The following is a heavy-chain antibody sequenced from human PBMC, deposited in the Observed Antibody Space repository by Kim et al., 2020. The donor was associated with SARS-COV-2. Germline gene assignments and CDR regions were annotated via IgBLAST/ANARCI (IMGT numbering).Heavy chain of an antibody. V-gene: IGHV3-30*03. CDR3: ATDLPHYYGSGSYPYYYYGMDV. CDR1: GFTFSSYG. J-gene: IGHJ6*02. D-gene: IGHD3-10*01. Sequence: GGSLRLSCAASGFTFSSYGMYWVRQAPGKGLEWVAVISYDGSNKYYADSVKGRFTISRDNSKNTLYLQMNSLRAEDTAVYYCATDLPHYYGSGSYPYYYYGMDVGGQGTTVTVSS. CDR2: ISYDGSNK.